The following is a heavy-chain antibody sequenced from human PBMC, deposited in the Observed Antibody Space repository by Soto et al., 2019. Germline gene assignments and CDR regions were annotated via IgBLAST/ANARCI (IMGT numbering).Heavy chain of an antibody. Sequence: PGGSLRLSCAASGFTVSSNYMSWVRQAPGKGLEWVSVIYSGGSTYYADSVKGRFTISRDNSKNTLYLQMNSLRAEDKAVYYCAANYSSGWSGRYYYYGMDVWGQGSTVTVSS. CDR3: AANYSSGWSGRYYYYGMDV. J-gene: IGHJ6*02. D-gene: IGHD6-19*01. CDR2: IYSGGST. CDR1: GFTVSSNY. V-gene: IGHV3-53*01.